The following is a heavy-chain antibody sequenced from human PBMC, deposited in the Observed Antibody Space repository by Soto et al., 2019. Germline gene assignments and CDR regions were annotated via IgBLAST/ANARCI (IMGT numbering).Heavy chain of an antibody. J-gene: IGHJ5*02. CDR2: INPNSGGT. D-gene: IGHD3-16*01. CDR1: GYTFIGYY. V-gene: IGHV1-2*02. CDR3: ARDKDDYVWGSDDWCDP. Sequence: ASVKVSCKASGYTFIGYYMHWVRQAPGQGLEWMGWINPNSGGTNYAQKFQGRVTMTRDTSISTAYMELSRLRSDDTAVYYCARDKDDYVWGSDDWCDPWRQGTRVTVSS.